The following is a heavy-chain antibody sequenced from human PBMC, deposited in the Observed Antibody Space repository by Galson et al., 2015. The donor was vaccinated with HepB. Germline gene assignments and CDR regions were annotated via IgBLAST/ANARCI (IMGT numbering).Heavy chain of an antibody. CDR3: ASPSSPFCVSNICRHFHF. D-gene: IGHD4-11*01. CDR1: GFTFSSYG. V-gene: IGHV3-30*03. CDR2: MSYDGSTR. Sequence: SLRLSCAASGFTFSSYGLHWVRQAPVTGLEWVTIMSYDGSTRHYADSVRGRFTISRDNSNNTLYLQMDSLRAEDTAVYYFASPSSPFCVSNICRHFHFWGQGALVTASS. J-gene: IGHJ4*02.